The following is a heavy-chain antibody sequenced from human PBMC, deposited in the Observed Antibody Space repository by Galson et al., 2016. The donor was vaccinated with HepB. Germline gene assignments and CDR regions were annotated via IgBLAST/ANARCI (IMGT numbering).Heavy chain of an antibody. V-gene: IGHV3-21*01. J-gene: IGHJ5*02. D-gene: IGHD6-13*01. CDR2: ISTRSTYI. Sequence: SLRLSCAASGFIFRNYNMNWVRQAPGKGLEWVSSISTRSTYIYYADSVKGRFTISRDNAKNSLHLQMNRLRAEDTAVYYCVRELVMAAVSSAFDPWGQGTLVTVSS. CDR3: VRELVMAAVSSAFDP. CDR1: GFIFRNYN.